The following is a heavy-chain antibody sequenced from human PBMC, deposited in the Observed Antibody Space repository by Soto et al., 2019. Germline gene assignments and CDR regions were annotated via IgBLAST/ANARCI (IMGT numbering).Heavy chain of an antibody. CDR2: IIPIFGRA. CDR3: ARDAFYYDGPTGIYYFDY. CDR1: GGTFNNYA. Sequence: QVQLVQSGAEVKKPGSSVKVSCKASGGTFNNYAISWVRQAPGQGLEWMGGIIPIFGRANYAQKFQGRLTIPADESTSTAYMELSSLRSDDTAMFYCARDAFYYDGPTGIYYFDYWGQGTLVTVSS. V-gene: IGHV1-69*12. D-gene: IGHD1-1*01. J-gene: IGHJ4*02.